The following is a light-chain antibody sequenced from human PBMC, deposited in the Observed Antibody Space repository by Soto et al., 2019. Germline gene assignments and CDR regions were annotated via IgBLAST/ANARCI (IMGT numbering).Light chain of an antibody. J-gene: IGKJ4*01. CDR3: QQYASSPLT. Sequence: EIVLTQSPGTLSLSPGERATLSCRASQSVGRDYLAWYQQKPGQAPRLLIYHASNRATGIPDRFSGSGSGTDFTLTISRLEPEDFADFYCQQYASSPLTFGGGTKVGIK. CDR2: HAS. CDR1: QSVGRDY. V-gene: IGKV3-20*01.